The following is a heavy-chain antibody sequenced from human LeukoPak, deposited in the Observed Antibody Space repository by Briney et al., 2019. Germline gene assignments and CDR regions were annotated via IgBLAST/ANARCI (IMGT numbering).Heavy chain of an antibody. CDR3: ARGNSEWIQLWLYYFDY. Sequence: ASVKVSCKASGYTFTSYDINWVRQATGQGLEWMGRMNPNSGNTGYAQKFQGRVTMTRNTSISTAYMELSSLRSEDTAVYYCARGNSEWIQLWLYYFDYWGQGTLVTVSS. J-gene: IGHJ4*02. D-gene: IGHD5-18*01. V-gene: IGHV1-8*01. CDR1: GYTFTSYD. CDR2: MNPNSGNT.